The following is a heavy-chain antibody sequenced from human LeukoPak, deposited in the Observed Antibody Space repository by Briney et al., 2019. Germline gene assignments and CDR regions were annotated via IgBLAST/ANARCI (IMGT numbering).Heavy chain of an antibody. J-gene: IGHJ6*04. CDR2: ISSSGSTT. Sequence: PGGSLRLSLAAFGFTSNSYERNGSRRAPGKGLEWVSYISSSGSTTYYGDSVKGRFTISRDNAKNSLYLQMNSLRVEDTAVYYCARVSFMDVWGKGTTVTVSS. CDR3: ARVSFMDV. CDR1: GFTSNSYE. D-gene: IGHD3-16*02. V-gene: IGHV3-48*03.